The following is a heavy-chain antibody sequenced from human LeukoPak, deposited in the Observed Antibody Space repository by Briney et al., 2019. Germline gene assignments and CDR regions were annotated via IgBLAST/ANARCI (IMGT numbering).Heavy chain of an antibody. CDR2: INPNTGNT. CDR3: ARQEGRQSFAALDM. V-gene: IGHV1-3*01. J-gene: IGHJ3*02. Sequence: GASVKVSCTTSGYTFTNYGVHWVRQAPGPRLEWMGWINPNTGNTKYSQKFQGRVTMTRDTSTSTFYMELDSLRSEDAAAYYCARQEGRQSFAALDMWGQGTVVTVSS. D-gene: IGHD4-11*01. CDR1: GYTFTNYG.